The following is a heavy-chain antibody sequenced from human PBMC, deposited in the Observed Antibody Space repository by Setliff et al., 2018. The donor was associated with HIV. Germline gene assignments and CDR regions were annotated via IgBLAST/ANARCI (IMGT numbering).Heavy chain of an antibody. CDR1: GYNFTNYG. V-gene: IGHV1-18*01. Sequence: ASVKVSCKASGYNFTNYGIGWVRQAPGQGLEYLGWIGTYSGNTDYAQSVQGRVTMTRDTSTGTVYMDLRSLRSDDTAMYYCAREGLWFGDRGYFMDVWGKGTAVTVSS. D-gene: IGHD3-10*01. CDR3: AREGLWFGDRGYFMDV. CDR2: IGTYSGNT. J-gene: IGHJ6*03.